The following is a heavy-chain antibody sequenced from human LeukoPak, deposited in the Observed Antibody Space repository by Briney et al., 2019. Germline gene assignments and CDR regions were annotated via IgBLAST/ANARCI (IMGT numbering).Heavy chain of an antibody. D-gene: IGHD2-21*02. Sequence: GGSLRLSCAASGFSFSSYGIHWVRQDPGKGLEWVSFISYDGSNKYYADSVKGRFTISRDNSKNTLSLQMNSLRVEDTAVYYCAKDRWVTANFFDYWGQGTLVTVSS. CDR3: AKDRWVTANFFDY. J-gene: IGHJ4*02. CDR2: ISYDGSNK. CDR1: GFSFSSYG. V-gene: IGHV3-30*18.